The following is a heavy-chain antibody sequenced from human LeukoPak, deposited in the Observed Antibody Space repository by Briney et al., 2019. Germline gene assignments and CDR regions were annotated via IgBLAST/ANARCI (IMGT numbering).Heavy chain of an antibody. CDR2: IYYSGST. D-gene: IGHD6-19*01. CDR3: ARQDSSGWYEAFDI. V-gene: IGHV4-39*01. CDR1: VGSTSSSSYY. Sequence: SETLSLTCTVSVGSTSSSSYYWGWIRQPPGRGLEWIGSIYYSGSTYYNPSLKSRVPISVDTSKNQFSLKLSSVTAADTAVYYCARQDSSGWYEAFDIWGQGTMVTVSS. J-gene: IGHJ3*02.